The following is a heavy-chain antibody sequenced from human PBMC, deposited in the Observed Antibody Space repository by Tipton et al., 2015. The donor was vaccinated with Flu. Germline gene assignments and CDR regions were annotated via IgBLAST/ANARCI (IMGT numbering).Heavy chain of an antibody. Sequence: TLSLTCAVYGGSFSGYYWSWIRQPPGKGLEWIGEINHSGSTNYNPSLKSRVTISVDTSKNQFSLKLSSVTAADTAVYYCARVPLLRYYGSGSYYHYYYYYYMDVWGKGTTVTVSS. J-gene: IGHJ6*03. CDR3: ARVPLLRYYGSGSYYHYYYYYYMDV. CDR1: GGSFSGYY. D-gene: IGHD3-10*01. CDR2: INHSGST. V-gene: IGHV4-34*01.